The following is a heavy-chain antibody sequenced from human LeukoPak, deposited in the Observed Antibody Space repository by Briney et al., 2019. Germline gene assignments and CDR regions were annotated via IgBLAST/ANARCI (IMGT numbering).Heavy chain of an antibody. Sequence: GVSLRLSCAASGFTFSSYSMTWVRQAPGKGLEWVSSITGSCSYIHYADSVRGRFTISRDNAKESLFLEMNSLRAEDTAVYYCARDHNFYDSGSGFDPWGQGTLVTVSS. D-gene: IGHD3-10*01. CDR2: ITGSCSYI. CDR3: ARDHNFYDSGSGFDP. J-gene: IGHJ5*02. CDR1: GFTFSSYS. V-gene: IGHV3-21*01.